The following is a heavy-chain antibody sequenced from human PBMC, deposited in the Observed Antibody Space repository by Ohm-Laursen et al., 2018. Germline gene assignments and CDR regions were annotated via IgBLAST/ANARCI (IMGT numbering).Heavy chain of an antibody. V-gene: IGHV3-7*03. Sequence: SLRLSCTASGFTFNNYWMSWVRQAPGKGLEWVANIKEDGSEKYYVDSVKGRFTISRDDAKNSLYLQMNSLRPEDTAVYYCARLLSGSSPEDYWGQGTLVTVSS. CDR2: IKEDGSEK. CDR1: GFTFNNYW. D-gene: IGHD1-26*01. CDR3: ARLLSGSSPEDY. J-gene: IGHJ4*02.